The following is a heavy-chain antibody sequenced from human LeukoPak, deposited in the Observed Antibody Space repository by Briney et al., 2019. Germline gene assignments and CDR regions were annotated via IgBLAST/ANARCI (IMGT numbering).Heavy chain of an antibody. CDR1: GFTFSSYA. Sequence: GGSLRLSCAASGFTFSSYAMSWVRQAPGKGLEWVSAISGSGGSTYYADSVKGRFTISRDNSKNTLYLQMNSLRAEDTAVYYCAKDRARVLRLGDIVATIVYWGQGTLVTVSS. CDR2: ISGSGGST. D-gene: IGHD5-12*01. J-gene: IGHJ4*02. V-gene: IGHV3-23*01. CDR3: AKDRARVLRLGDIVATIVY.